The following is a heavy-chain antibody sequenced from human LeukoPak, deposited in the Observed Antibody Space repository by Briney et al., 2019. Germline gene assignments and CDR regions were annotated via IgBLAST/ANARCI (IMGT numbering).Heavy chain of an antibody. CDR3: ASGGALHSGYPTKFDY. D-gene: IGHD5-12*01. V-gene: IGHV1-69*02. Sequence: ASVKVSCKASGYTFTSYYIHWVRQAPGQGLEWLGRIIPFLGITNYAQKFQGRVTITADKSATTAYMELSSLRSEDTAVYFCASGGALHSGYPTKFDYWGQGTLVTVSS. CDR1: GYTFTSYY. J-gene: IGHJ4*02. CDR2: IIPFLGIT.